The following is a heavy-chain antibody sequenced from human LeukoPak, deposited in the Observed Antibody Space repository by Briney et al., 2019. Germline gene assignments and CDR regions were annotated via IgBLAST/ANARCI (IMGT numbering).Heavy chain of an antibody. Sequence: GGSLRLSCATSGFTFTSCAMSWVRQVPGKGLEWLSTITGSGDRTYYADSVKGRFTISRDNSKNTLYLQMSSLRAEDTAVYHCAKDIGNSGYYPIGYWGQGTLVAVSS. D-gene: IGHD3-22*01. V-gene: IGHV3-23*01. CDR2: ITGSGDRT. CDR3: AKDIGNSGYYPIGY. CDR1: GFTFTSCA. J-gene: IGHJ4*02.